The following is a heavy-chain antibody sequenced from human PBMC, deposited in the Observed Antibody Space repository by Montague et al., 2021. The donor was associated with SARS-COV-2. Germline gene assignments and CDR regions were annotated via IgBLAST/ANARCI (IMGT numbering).Heavy chain of an antibody. Sequence: SETLSLTCSVYGDSFSTYSWIWVRQPPGEGLEWIGEINHTGSTXXXPSVKRRVTMSIDSSNNQVSLNLSSMTAADTAVYYCATRSTLWFGEDWGQGTLVTVAS. D-gene: IGHD3-10*01. CDR3: ATRSTLWFGED. CDR1: GDSFSTYS. CDR2: INHTGST. J-gene: IGHJ4*02. V-gene: IGHV4-34*01.